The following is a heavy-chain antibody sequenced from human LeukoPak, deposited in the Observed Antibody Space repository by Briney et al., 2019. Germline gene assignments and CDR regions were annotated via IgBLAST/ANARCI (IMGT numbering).Heavy chain of an antibody. D-gene: IGHD3-9*01. CDR3: TSDIVDIFTGYYDY. Sequence: GGSLRLSCAASGFTFSNAWMSWVRQAPGKGLEWVGLIKSKTDGGTTDYAAPVKGRFTISRDDSNNTLYLQIDSLKTEDTAVYYCTSDIVDIFTGYYDYWGQGTLVTVSS. V-gene: IGHV3-15*01. CDR2: IKSKTDGGTT. CDR1: GFTFSNAW. J-gene: IGHJ4*02.